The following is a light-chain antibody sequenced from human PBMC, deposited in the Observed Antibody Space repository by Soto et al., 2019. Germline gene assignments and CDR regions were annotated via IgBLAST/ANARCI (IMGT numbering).Light chain of an antibody. CDR1: QSVSSSY. CDR3: QQYGSSPT. Sequence: EIVLTQSPGTLSLSPGERATLSCRASQSVSSSYLAWYQQKPGQAPRLLIYGASSRATGIPGRFSGSGSGTDFTITISILEPEYVAVYYCQQYGSSPTFGQGTKVEIK. J-gene: IGKJ1*01. CDR2: GAS. V-gene: IGKV3-20*01.